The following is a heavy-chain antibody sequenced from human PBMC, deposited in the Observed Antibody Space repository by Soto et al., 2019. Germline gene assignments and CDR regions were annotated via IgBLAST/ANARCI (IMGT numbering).Heavy chain of an antibody. CDR1: GFTFSSYS. CDR3: ARDRIQLWLHGAAYYYYGMDV. V-gene: IGHV3-21*01. J-gene: IGHJ6*02. D-gene: IGHD5-18*01. CDR2: ISSSSSTI. Sequence: EVQLVESGGGLVKPGGSLRLSCAASGFTFSSYSMNWVRQAPGKGLEWVSSISSSSSTIYYADSVKGRFTISRDNAKNSLYLQMNSLRAEDTAVYYCARDRIQLWLHGAAYYYYGMDVWGQGTTVTVSS.